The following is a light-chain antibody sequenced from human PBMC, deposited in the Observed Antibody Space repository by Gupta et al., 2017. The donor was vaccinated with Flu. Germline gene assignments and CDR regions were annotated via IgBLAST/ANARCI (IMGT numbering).Light chain of an antibody. CDR3: AAWDDSLSGWV. Sequence: HSGLIHPPSASATPVQRVTISCSGRGANIEINVVYWSQQFPGTAPKLLIYRNDQRPSGVPDRFSGSKSGTSASLAISGLRSEDEADYYCAAWDDSLSGWVFGGGTKLAVL. CDR1: GANIEINV. J-gene: IGLJ3*02. CDR2: RND. V-gene: IGLV1-47*01.